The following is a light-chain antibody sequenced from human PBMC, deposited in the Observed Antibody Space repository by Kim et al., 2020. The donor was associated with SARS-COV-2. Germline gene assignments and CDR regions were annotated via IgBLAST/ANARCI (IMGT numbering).Light chain of an antibody. CDR2: LGS. CDR1: QSLLHSNGYNY. J-gene: IGKJ2*01. CDR3: MQALQAPPYT. V-gene: IGKV2-28*01. Sequence: DIVMTQSPLSLPVTPGEPASMSCRSSQSLLHSNGYNYVAWYLQKPGQSPQLLIYLGSHRATWVPDRFSGTGSGTDFTLKISRVEAEDVGIYYCMQALQAPPYTFGQGTKLEI.